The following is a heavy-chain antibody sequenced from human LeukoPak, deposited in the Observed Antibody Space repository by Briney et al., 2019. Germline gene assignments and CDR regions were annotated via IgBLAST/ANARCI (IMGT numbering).Heavy chain of an antibody. Sequence: ASVTVSFMASGHNFINFYVHWVRQAPGQGLEWLGTINHSGTSTTYAQNFQGRVTMTRDTSTSTVYMDLSSLRSEDTAVYFCARQGINRDFDYWGQGTLVTVSS. CDR3: ARQGINRDFDY. V-gene: IGHV1-46*01. CDR2: INHSGTST. D-gene: IGHD2-15*01. CDR1: GHNFINFY. J-gene: IGHJ4*02.